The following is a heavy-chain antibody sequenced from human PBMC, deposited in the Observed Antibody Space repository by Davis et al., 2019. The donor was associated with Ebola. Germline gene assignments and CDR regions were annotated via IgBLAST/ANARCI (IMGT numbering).Heavy chain of an antibody. CDR1: GGSISSYY. Sequence: PGGSLRLSCTVSGGSISSYYWSWIRQPPGKGLEWIGYIYYSGSTNYNPSLKSRVTISVDTSKNQFSLRLSSVTAADTAVYYCARTASTGHYPYWGQGALVTVSS. V-gene: IGHV4-59*08. CDR3: ARTASTGHYPY. J-gene: IGHJ4*02. D-gene: IGHD3-9*01. CDR2: IYYSGST.